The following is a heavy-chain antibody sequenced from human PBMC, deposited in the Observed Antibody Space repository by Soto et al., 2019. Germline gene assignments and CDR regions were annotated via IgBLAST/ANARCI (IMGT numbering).Heavy chain of an antibody. D-gene: IGHD5-12*01. J-gene: IGHJ5*02. V-gene: IGHV4-59*01. CDR2: IYYSGST. Sequence: SETLSLTCTVSGGSISSYYWSWIRQPPGKGLEWIGYIYYSGSTNYNPSLKSRVTISVDTSKNQFSLKLSSVTAADTAVYYCAREGWATGPGHSRFDPWGQGTLVTVSS. CDR3: AREGWATGPGHSRFDP. CDR1: GGSISSYY.